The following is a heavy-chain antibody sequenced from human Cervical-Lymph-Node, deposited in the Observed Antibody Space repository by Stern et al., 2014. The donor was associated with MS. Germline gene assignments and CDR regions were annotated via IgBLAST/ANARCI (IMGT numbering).Heavy chain of an antibody. D-gene: IGHD3-9*01. CDR1: DLAFSTYW. CDR3: ARDSRYYDTHDY. V-gene: IGHV3-48*02. J-gene: IGHJ4*02. CDR2: ISSSSSTI. Sequence: EVQLVESGGGEVQSGGSLRLSCVASDLAFSTYWMNWVRQAPGKGLEWVSYISSSSSTIYYADSVKGRFTISRDNAKNSLYLQMNSLRDEDTAVYYCARDSRYYDTHDYWGQGTLVTVSS.